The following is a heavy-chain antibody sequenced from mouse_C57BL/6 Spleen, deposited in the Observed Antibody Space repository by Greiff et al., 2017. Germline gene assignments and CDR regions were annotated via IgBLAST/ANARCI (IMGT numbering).Heavy chain of an antibody. V-gene: IGHV1-82*01. Sequence: QVQLQQSGPELVKPGASVKISCKASGYAFSSSWMNWVKQRPGKGLEWIGRIYPGDGDTNYNGKFKGKATLTADKSSSTAYMQLSSLTSEDSAVYFCARREENYDYGEDYWGQGTTLTVSS. CDR2: IYPGDGDT. CDR3: ARREENYDYGEDY. J-gene: IGHJ2*01. CDR1: GYAFSSSW. D-gene: IGHD2-4*01.